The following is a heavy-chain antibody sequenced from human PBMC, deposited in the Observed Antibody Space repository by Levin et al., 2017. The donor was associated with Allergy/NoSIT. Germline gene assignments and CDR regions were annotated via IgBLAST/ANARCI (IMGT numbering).Heavy chain of an antibody. V-gene: IGHV4-4*02. CDR3: ATVERLFCSGVSCSYSCHC. D-gene: IGHD2-15*01. CDR2: IYRSGDT. J-gene: IGHJ4*02. Sequence: PSETLSLTCAVSGGSISTDNWWSWIRQPPGKGREWSGEIYRSGDTNHNPSLRSRVTMSVDKSKNHFSLKRRSLTAADTDVYYYATVERLFCSGVSCSYSCHCWGQGALVTVS. CDR1: GGSISTDNW.